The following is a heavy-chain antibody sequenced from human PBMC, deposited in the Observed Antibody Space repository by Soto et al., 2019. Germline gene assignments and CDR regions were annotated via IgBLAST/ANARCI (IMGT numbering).Heavy chain of an antibody. CDR1: GGSFSGYY. CDR2: INHSGST. D-gene: IGHD2-21*02. Sequence: QVQLQQWGAGLLKPSETLSLTCAVYGGSFSGYYWSWIRQPPGKGLEWIGEINHSGSTNYNPSLKSRVTISVDTSKNQFSLKLSSVTAADTAVYYCAREGDRNAFDIWGQGTMVTVSS. V-gene: IGHV4-34*01. J-gene: IGHJ3*02. CDR3: AREGDRNAFDI.